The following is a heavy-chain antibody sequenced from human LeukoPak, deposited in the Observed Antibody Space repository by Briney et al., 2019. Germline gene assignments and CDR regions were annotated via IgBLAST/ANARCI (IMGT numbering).Heavy chain of an antibody. Sequence: ASVKVSCKASGGTFSSYAISWVRQAPGQGLEWMGRIIPILGIANYAQKFQGRVTITADKSTSTAYMELSSLRSEDTDVYDCARGWEWELPSFDYWGQGTLVTVSS. CDR2: IIPILGIA. D-gene: IGHD1-26*01. J-gene: IGHJ4*02. CDR1: GGTFSSYA. V-gene: IGHV1-69*04. CDR3: ARGWEWELPSFDY.